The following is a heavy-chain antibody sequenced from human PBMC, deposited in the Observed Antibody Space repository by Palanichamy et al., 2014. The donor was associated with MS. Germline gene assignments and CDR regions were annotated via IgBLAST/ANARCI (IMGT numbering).Heavy chain of an antibody. V-gene: IGHV4-39*01. Sequence: QVQLQESGPGLVKPSETLSLTCTVSGGSFTSSIYYWGWIRQPPGKGLEWIGTIHYSGTTYYNPSLESRVTISVDTSVTQFSLKLSSVTAADTAVYYCARHYARDYFDYWGQGTLVTVSS. CDR2: IHYSGTT. D-gene: IGHD2-2*01. CDR1: GGSFTSSIYY. J-gene: IGHJ4*02. CDR3: ARHYARDYFDY.